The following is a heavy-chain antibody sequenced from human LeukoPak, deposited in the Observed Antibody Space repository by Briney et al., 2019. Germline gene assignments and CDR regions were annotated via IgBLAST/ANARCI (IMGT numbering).Heavy chain of an antibody. CDR1: GGTFSSYA. J-gene: IGHJ4*02. V-gene: IGHV1-69*06. CDR2: IIPIFGTA. Sequence: SVKVSCKASGGTFSSYAISWVRQAPGQGLEWMGGIIPIFGTANYAQKFQGRVTMTEDTSTDTAYMELSSLRSEDTAVYYCATGGWNGYFDYWGQGTLVTVSS. D-gene: IGHD1-1*01. CDR3: ATGGWNGYFDY.